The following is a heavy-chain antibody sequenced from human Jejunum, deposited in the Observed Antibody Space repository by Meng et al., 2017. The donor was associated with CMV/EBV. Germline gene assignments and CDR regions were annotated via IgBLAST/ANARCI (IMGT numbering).Heavy chain of an antibody. CDR2: IYSGGST. J-gene: IGHJ4*02. Sequence: SEFTVSTNYMRSVRQAPGKGLEWVSIIYSGGSTYYADSVKGRFTISRDNSKNTLDLQMKSLRPEDTAVYYCASHKFQANWGLFDYWGQGTLVTVSS. V-gene: IGHV3-66*02. D-gene: IGHD7-27*01. CDR1: EFTVSTNY. CDR3: ASHKFQANWGLFDY.